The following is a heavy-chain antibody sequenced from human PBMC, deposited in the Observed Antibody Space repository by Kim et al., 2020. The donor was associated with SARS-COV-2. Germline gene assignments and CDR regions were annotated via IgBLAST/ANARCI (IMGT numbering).Heavy chain of an antibody. CDR3: ARPRGSVGATPHWFGP. J-gene: IGHJ5*02. CDR2: IFSSGTT. Sequence: SETLSLTCTVSGVSIGRTSYYWGWVRQTPGKGLEWIGSIFSSGTTYYNPSLKNRVTISLDTSKNLFTLTLTSTTAADTGVYFCARPRGSVGATPHWFGPWGRGTLVTVSS. D-gene: IGHD1-26*01. V-gene: IGHV4-39*02. CDR1: GVSIGRTSYY.